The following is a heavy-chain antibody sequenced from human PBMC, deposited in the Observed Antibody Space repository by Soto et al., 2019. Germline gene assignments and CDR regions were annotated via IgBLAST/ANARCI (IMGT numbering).Heavy chain of an antibody. CDR2: ISGRGGST. J-gene: IGHJ4*02. Sequence: PGGSLRLSCAASGFTFSSYAMNWVRQAPGKGLEWVSVISGRGGSTYYADSVKGRFTISRDNSKNTLYLQMNSLRAEDTAVYYCASRSSGWYFEYWGQGTLVTVSS. CDR3: ASRSSGWYFEY. D-gene: IGHD6-19*01. V-gene: IGHV3-23*01. CDR1: GFTFSSYA.